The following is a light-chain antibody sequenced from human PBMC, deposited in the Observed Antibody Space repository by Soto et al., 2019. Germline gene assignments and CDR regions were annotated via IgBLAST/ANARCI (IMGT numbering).Light chain of an antibody. CDR3: QQLGSSPLT. CDR1: QSVSSN. J-gene: IGKJ1*01. CDR2: GAS. Sequence: EIVSTKSPASLSVSPGERATLSCRASQSVSSNLAWYPQKTGQAPRLLIYGASTRATGIPARFSGIVSGTEFTLTICSLHTEECAVYEGQQLGSSPLTFCPVTKVAIK. V-gene: IGKV3-15*01.